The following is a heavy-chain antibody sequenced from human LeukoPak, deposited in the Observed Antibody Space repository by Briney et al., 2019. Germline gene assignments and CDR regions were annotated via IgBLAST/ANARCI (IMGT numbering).Heavy chain of an antibody. J-gene: IGHJ4*02. V-gene: IGHV3-33*06. CDR3: AKISGRSSWADY. CDR1: GFTFSSYG. CDR2: IWYDGSNK. D-gene: IGHD6-13*01. Sequence: GGSLRLSCAASGFTFSSYGMHWVRQAPGKGLEWVAGIWYDGSNKYYADSVKGRFTISRDNSKNTLYLQMKNLIPKDTAVSYCAKISGRSSWADYWGQGTLVSVSS.